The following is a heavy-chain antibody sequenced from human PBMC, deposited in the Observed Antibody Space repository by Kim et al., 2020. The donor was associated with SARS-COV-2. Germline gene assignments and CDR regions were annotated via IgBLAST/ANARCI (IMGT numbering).Heavy chain of an antibody. CDR1: GFTFSSYG. J-gene: IGHJ4*02. CDR2: ICYDGSNK. CDR3: ARDVLRYFDISLGFDY. D-gene: IGHD3-9*01. Sequence: GGSLRLSCAASGFTFSSYGMHWVRQAPGKGLEWVAVICYDGSNKYYADSVKGRFTISRDNSKNTLYLQMNSLRAEDTAVYYCARDVLRYFDISLGFDYWGQGTLVTVSS. V-gene: IGHV3-33*01.